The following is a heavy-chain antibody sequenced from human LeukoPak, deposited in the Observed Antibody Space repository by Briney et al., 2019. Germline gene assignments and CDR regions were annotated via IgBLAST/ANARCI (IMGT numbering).Heavy chain of an antibody. D-gene: IGHD2-2*01. V-gene: IGHV3-30*02. CDR3: AKRRSSRLSYYYYYYMDV. Sequence: GGSLRLSCAASGFTFSSYGMHWVRQAPGKGLEWVAFIRYDGSNKYYADSVKGRFTISRDNSKNTLYLQMSSLRAEDTAVYYCAKRRSSRLSYYYYYYMDVWGKGTTVTISS. CDR2: IRYDGSNK. CDR1: GFTFSSYG. J-gene: IGHJ6*03.